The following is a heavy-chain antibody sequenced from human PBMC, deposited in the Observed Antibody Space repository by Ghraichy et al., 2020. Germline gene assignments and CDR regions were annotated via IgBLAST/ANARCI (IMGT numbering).Heavy chain of an antibody. CDR3: ARHGYYDSSGYYYSFDY. Sequence: SQTLSLTCIVSSGSISSGSYYWGWIRQPPGKGLEWIGSIYYSGSTYYNPSLKSRVTISVDTSKNQFSLKLSSVTAADTAEYYCARHGYYDSSGYYYSFDYWGQGTLVTVSS. D-gene: IGHD3-22*01. J-gene: IGHJ4*02. CDR1: SGSISSGSYY. V-gene: IGHV4-39*01. CDR2: IYYSGST.